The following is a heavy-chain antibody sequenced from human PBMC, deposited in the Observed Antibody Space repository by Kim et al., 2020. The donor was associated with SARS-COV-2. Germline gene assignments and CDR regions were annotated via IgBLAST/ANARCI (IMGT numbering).Heavy chain of an antibody. J-gene: IGHJ4*02. V-gene: IGHV1-24*01. CDR3: ATDWTYYDILTGYYRRRAFDY. CDR1: GYTLTELS. Sequence: ASVKVSCKVSGYTLTELSMHWVRQAPGKGLEWMGGFDPEDGETIYAQKFQGRVTMTEDTSTDTAYMELSSLRSEDTAVYYCATDWTYYDILTGYYRRRAFDYWGQGTLVTGSS. CDR2: FDPEDGET. D-gene: IGHD3-9*01.